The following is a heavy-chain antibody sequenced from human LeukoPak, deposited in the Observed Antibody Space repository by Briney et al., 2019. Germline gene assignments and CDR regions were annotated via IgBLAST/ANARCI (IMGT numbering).Heavy chain of an antibody. CDR1: GGSISSYY. CDR2: IYTSGST. V-gene: IGHV4-4*07. CDR3: AREALVVVPAAIHFDY. Sequence: SETLSLTGTVSGGSISSYYWSWIRQPAGKGLEWIGRIYTSGSTNYNPSLKSRVTMSVDTSKNQFSLKLSSVTAADTAVYYCAREALVVVPAAIHFDYWGQGTLVTVSS. D-gene: IGHD2-2*01. J-gene: IGHJ4*02.